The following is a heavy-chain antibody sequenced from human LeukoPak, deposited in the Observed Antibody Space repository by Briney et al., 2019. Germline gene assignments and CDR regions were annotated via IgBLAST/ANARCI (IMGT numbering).Heavy chain of an antibody. D-gene: IGHD1-26*01. CDR3: TRDRRGSGYDY. V-gene: IGHV3-7*03. Sequence: GGSLRLFCGASGFTFSTYWMTCVRQAPGKGLEGVANIREDGSEIFYVDSVKGRFTISRDNAKNSMYLQMNSLRVEDSGLYYWTRDRRGSGYDYWGQGTLVTVSS. CDR2: IREDGSEI. CDR1: GFTFSTYW. J-gene: IGHJ4*02.